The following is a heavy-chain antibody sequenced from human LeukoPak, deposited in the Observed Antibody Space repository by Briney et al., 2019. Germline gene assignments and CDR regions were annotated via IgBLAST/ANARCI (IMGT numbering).Heavy chain of an antibody. D-gene: IGHD3-16*01. Sequence: GGSLRLSCAASGFTFSSYGMSWVRQAPGKGLEWVSSISGSGGSTYYADSVKGRFSISRDNSKNTLYLQMNSLRAEDTAVYYCARDVAFGGVYWGQGTLVTVSS. CDR2: ISGSGGST. CDR3: ARDVAFGGVY. CDR1: GFTFSSYG. V-gene: IGHV3-23*01. J-gene: IGHJ4*02.